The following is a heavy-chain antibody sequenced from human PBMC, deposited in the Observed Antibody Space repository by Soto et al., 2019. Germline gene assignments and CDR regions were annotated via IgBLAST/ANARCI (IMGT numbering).Heavy chain of an antibody. CDR3: ATQTRDSFDEIPYYFDY. Sequence: QLHLEESGPGLVKPSETLSLTCGVSGTSISSSGHYWGWIRQPPGKGLEWIGTGTLYFSGTPFYNPSLKSRVTMSLDASKNQFSLRLESVTAADTAVYYCATQTRDSFDEIPYYFDYWGQGNLVTVSS. CDR2: LYFSGTP. CDR1: GTSISSSGHY. J-gene: IGHJ4*02. D-gene: IGHD1-7*01. V-gene: IGHV4-39*01.